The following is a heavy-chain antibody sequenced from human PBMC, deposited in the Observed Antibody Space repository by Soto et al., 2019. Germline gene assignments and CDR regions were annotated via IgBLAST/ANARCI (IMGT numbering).Heavy chain of an antibody. J-gene: IGHJ3*02. CDR1: GGSFSGYY. Sequence: QVQLQQWGAGLLKPSETLSLTCAVYGGSFSGYYWSWIRQPRGKRLEWIGEIKHSGSTNYNPSLKSRVTLSVDTSKNQFSLKLRSVTAADTAVYYCARGGDYYDSSGYYYGRYAFDIWGQGTMVTVSS. CDR2: IKHSGST. V-gene: IGHV4-34*01. D-gene: IGHD3-22*01. CDR3: ARGGDYYDSSGYYYGRYAFDI.